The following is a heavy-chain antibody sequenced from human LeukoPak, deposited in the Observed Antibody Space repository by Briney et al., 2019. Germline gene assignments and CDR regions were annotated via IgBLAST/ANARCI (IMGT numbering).Heavy chain of an antibody. Sequence: SETLSLTCTVSGYSISSGYYWGWIRQPPGKGPEWIGSIYHSGSTYYNPSLKSRVTISVDTSKNQFSLKLSSVTAADTAVYYCARANYYGSGFDPWGQGTLVTVSS. CDR1: GYSISSGYY. CDR2: IYHSGST. V-gene: IGHV4-38-2*02. D-gene: IGHD3-10*01. J-gene: IGHJ5*02. CDR3: ARANYYGSGFDP.